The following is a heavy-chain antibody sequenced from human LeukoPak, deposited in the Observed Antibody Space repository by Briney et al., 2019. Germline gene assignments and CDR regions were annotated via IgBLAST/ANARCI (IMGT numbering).Heavy chain of an antibody. D-gene: IGHD2-2*02. J-gene: IGHJ4*02. V-gene: IGHV4-34*01. Sequence: SETLSLTCAVYGGSFSGYYWSWIRQPPGKGLEWIGEINHSGSTNYNPSLKSRVTISVDTSKNQFSLKLSSVTAAHTAVYYCARIYCSSTSCYTRSEYYFDYWGQGTLVTVSS. CDR3: ARIYCSSTSCYTRSEYYFDY. CDR2: INHSGST. CDR1: GGSFSGYY.